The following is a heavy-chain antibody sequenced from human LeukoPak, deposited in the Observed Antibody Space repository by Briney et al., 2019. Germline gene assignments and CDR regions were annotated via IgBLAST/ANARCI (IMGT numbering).Heavy chain of an antibody. CDR3: ARDLDDRSDSYYGNGPDAFDI. CDR2: IYTSGST. J-gene: IGHJ3*02. Sequence: PSETLSLTCTVSGGSISSGSYHWSWIRQPAGKGLEWIGRIYTSGSTNYNPSLKSRVTISVDTSKNQFSLKLSSVTAADTAVYYCARDLDDRSDSYYGNGPDAFDIWGQGTMVTVSS. D-gene: IGHD3-22*01. CDR1: GGSISSGSYH. V-gene: IGHV4-61*02.